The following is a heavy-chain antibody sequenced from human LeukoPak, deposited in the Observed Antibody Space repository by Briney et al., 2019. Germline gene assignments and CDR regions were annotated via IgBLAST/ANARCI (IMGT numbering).Heavy chain of an antibody. CDR3: ARDVGPTMLDAFDI. J-gene: IGHJ3*02. V-gene: IGHV3-7*03. CDR1: GFTFSSYW. CDR2: IKQDGSEK. D-gene: IGHD4/OR15-4a*01. Sequence: PGGSLRLSCAASGFTFSSYWMSWVRQAPGKGLEWVANIKQDGSEKYYVDSVKGRFTISRDNAKNSLYLQMNSLRAEDTAVYYCARDVGPTMLDAFDIGGQGTMVTVSS.